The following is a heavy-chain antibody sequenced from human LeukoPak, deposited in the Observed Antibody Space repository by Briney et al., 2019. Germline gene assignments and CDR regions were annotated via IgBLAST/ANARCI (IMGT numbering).Heavy chain of an antibody. D-gene: IGHD1-26*01. CDR1: GFTLRSYN. CDR2: ISTSSYYI. CDR3: ARDASGSSRGLIDS. J-gene: IGHJ4*02. Sequence: GGSLRLSCAASGFTLRSYNMHWVRQAPGKGLEWVSYISTSSYYIYYADSVKGRFTISRDDAKNSLFLQMNSLRAEDTAIYYCARDASGSSRGLIDSWGQGTLVTVSS. V-gene: IGHV3-21*01.